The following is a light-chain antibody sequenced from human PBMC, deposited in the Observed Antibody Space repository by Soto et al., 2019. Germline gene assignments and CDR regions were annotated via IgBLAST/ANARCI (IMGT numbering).Light chain of an antibody. CDR3: QHDGRSAYT. Sequence: EIVMTQSPGTLSLSPGERATLSCRASQSVSSNYLAWYQQKPGEAPMLLIYGASSRATSIPDRCSSRGAVTVSNITISRLATDDFAVYCTQHDGRSAYTFGQGTTLEIK. V-gene: IGKV3-20*01. CDR2: GAS. CDR1: QSVSSNY. J-gene: IGKJ2*01.